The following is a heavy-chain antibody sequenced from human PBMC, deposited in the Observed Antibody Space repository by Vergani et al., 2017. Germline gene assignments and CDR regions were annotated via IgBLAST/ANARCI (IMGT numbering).Heavy chain of an antibody. D-gene: IGHD3-22*01. Sequence: EVQLVESGGGLVQPGGSLRLSCVASGFTFSSYEMNWVRQAPGKGLEWVSHISSIGGTMYYADSVKGRFTISRDNAQNSLYLQMNSLRAEDTAVYYCAKDAELDSRDNYYYYYGMDVWGQGTTVTVSS. J-gene: IGHJ6*02. CDR3: AKDAELDSRDNYYYYYGMDV. CDR1: GFTFSSYE. V-gene: IGHV3-48*03. CDR2: ISSIGGTM.